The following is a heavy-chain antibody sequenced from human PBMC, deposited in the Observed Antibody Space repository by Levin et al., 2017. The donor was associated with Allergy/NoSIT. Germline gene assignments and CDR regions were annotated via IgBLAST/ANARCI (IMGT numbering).Heavy chain of an antibody. CDR1: GGSFSGSY. D-gene: IGHD6-13*01. Sequence: SQTLSLTCAVYGGSFSGSYWSWIRQPPGKGLEWIGEINHSGSTNYNPSLKSRVTISVDTSKNQFSLKLSSVTAADTAVYYCARGAAGGPLPGIAAAGYNWFDPWGQGTLVTVSS. J-gene: IGHJ5*02. CDR3: ARGAAGGPLPGIAAAGYNWFDP. CDR2: INHSGST. V-gene: IGHV4-34*01.